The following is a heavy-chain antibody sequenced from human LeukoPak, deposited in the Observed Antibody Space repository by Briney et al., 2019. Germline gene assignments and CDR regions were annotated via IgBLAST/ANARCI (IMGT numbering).Heavy chain of an antibody. J-gene: IGHJ4*02. CDR1: GYTFTSYG. Sequence: ASVKVSCKASGYTFTSYGIRWVRQAPGQGLEWMGWISAYNGNTNYAQKLQGRVTMTTDTSTSTAYMELRSLRSDDTAVYYCARETRNYYDSSGYYTEHFDYWGQGTLVTVSS. D-gene: IGHD3-22*01. CDR2: ISAYNGNT. CDR3: ARETRNYYDSSGYYTEHFDY. V-gene: IGHV1-18*01.